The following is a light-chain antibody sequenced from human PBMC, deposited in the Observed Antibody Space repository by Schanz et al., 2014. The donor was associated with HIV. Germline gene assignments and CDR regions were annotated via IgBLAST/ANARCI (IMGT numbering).Light chain of an antibody. CDR3: QQYYSYPRT. CDR2: GTS. CDR1: QSVRTN. J-gene: IGKJ1*01. Sequence: EIVLTQSPVTLSVSPGERATLSCRASQSVRTNLAWYQQKRGQAPRLLIYGTSNRATGIPARFSGSGSGTEFTLTISSLQSEDFATYYCQQYYSYPRTFGQGTKVEIK. V-gene: IGKV3-15*01.